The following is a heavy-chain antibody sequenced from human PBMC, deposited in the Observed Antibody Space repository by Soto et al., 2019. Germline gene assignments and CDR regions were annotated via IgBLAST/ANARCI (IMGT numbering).Heavy chain of an antibody. Sequence: ASVKVSCKASGYTFTNYGITWVRQAPGQGFEWMGWISAYNGNTKYAQKLQGRVTMTTDASTSTAYLELRSLTSDDTAVYYCARDRGVAPPVAGNTHYYYYMDVWGKGTTVTVSS. CDR1: GYTFTNYG. J-gene: IGHJ6*03. CDR3: ARDRGVAPPVAGNTHYYYYMDV. D-gene: IGHD6-19*01. V-gene: IGHV1-18*01. CDR2: ISAYNGNT.